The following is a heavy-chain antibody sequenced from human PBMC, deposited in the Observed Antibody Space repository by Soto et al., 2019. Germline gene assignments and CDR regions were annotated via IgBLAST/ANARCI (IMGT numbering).Heavy chain of an antibody. CDR3: ARVSEYSSSSVRDYYYYMDV. V-gene: IGHV1-18*01. CDR1: GYTFTSYG. J-gene: IGHJ6*03. CDR2: ISAYNGNT. D-gene: IGHD6-6*01. Sequence: GASVKVSCKASGYTFTSYGISWVRQAPGQGLEWMGWISAYNGNTNYAQKLQGRVTMTTDTSTSTAYMELRSLRSDDTAVYYCARVSEYSSSSVRDYYYYMDVWGKGTTVTVSS.